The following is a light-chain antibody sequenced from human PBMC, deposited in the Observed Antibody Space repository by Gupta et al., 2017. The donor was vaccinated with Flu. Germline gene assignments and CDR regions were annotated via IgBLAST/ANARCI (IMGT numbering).Light chain of an antibody. V-gene: IGLV3-21*02. CDR2: DDT. CDR3: HVWDNSCAL. Sequence: SYVLTQPPSVSVAPGQTARITCGGTNIRTKSVYWYQQKPGQAPVLVVYDDTERPSGTPDRFSGSNSGDTATLTTSRVEVGDEADYYCHVWDNSCALFGGGTKLTVL. J-gene: IGLJ2*01. CDR1: NIRTKS.